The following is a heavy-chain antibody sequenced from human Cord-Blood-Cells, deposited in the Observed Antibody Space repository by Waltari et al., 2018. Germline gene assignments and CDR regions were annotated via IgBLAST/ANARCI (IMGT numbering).Heavy chain of an antibody. D-gene: IGHD1-26*01. Sequence: QVQLQESGPGLVKPSETLSLTCTVSGGSISSYYWSWIRQPPGKGLEWIGYIYYSGSTNYHPSLKSRVTISVDTSKNQFSLKLSSVTAADTAVYYCARGGGIAVAEYSGSYYYFDYWGQGTLVTVSS. CDR1: GGSISSYY. J-gene: IGHJ4*02. CDR3: ARGGGIAVAEYSGSYYYFDY. CDR2: IYYSGST. V-gene: IGHV4-59*01.